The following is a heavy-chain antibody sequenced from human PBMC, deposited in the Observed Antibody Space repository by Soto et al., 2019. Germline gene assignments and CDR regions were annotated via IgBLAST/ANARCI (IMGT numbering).Heavy chain of an antibody. CDR2: IYPDDSDT. D-gene: IGHD4-4*01. CDR1: GYSFTSHW. Sequence: GESLKISCQGSGYSFTSHWIAWVRQMPGKGLEWMGIIYPDDSDTRYSPSFQGQVTISADKSTNTAYLQWSSLKASDTAIYYCARHSSLGGRTVPFDHWGHGTLVTVSS. V-gene: IGHV5-51*01. J-gene: IGHJ4*01. CDR3: ARHSSLGGRTVPFDH.